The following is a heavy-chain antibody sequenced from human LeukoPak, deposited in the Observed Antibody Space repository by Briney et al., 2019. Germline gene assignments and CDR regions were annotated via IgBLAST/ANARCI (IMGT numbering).Heavy chain of an antibody. D-gene: IGHD2-8*01. CDR3: ARDMVYRYRWYFDY. Sequence: GGSLRLSCAASGFTFSSYAMSWVRQAPGKGLAWVSTISGGSGSTYCADSVKGRFTISRDNAKNSLYLQMNSLRDEDTAVYYCARDMVYRYRWYFDYWGQGTLVTVSS. CDR1: GFTFSSYA. V-gene: IGHV3-23*01. CDR2: ISGGSGST. J-gene: IGHJ4*02.